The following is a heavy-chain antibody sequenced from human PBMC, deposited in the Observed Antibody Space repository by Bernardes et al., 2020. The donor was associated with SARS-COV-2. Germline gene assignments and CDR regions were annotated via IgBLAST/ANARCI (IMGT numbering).Heavy chain of an antibody. D-gene: IGHD1-1*01. J-gene: IGHJ4*02. CDR2: IYWDDDK. Sequence: SGPTLVKPTQTLTLTCTFSGFSLTTSGVGVGWIRQPPGKALEWLTLIYWDDDKRYSPSLKNRISITKDTSKNQVVFTMTSMDPVDSATYYCAYRRVGSSNTWNAGDFEYWGQGALVTVSS. CDR1: GFSLTTSGVG. CDR3: AYRRVGSSNTWNAGDFEY. V-gene: IGHV2-5*02.